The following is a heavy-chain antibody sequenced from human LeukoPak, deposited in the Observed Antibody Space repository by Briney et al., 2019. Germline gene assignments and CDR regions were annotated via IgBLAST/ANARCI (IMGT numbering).Heavy chain of an antibody. J-gene: IGHJ3*02. CDR2: IYWDDDS. CDR3: AHSQVFSYGSFHDAYDI. Sequence: ESGPTLVKPTQTLTLTCSLSGVSLSTSGVGVGWIRQPPGKALEWLALIYWDDDSRYSPSLKSRLTIAKDTSKNQVVLTSTNMDSVDTATYYCAHSQVFSYGSFHDAYDIWGLGMLVTVSS. V-gene: IGHV2-5*02. D-gene: IGHD5-18*01. CDR1: GVSLSTSGVG.